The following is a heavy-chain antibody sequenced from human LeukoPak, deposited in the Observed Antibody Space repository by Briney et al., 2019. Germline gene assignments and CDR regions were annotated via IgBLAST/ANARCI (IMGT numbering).Heavy chain of an antibody. Sequence: ASVKVSCKASGYTFTGYYMHWVRQAPGQGLEWMGWINPNSGGTNYAQKFQGWVTMTRDTSISTAYMELSRLRPDDTAVYYCARAIGYYYDSSGYNYFDYWGQGTLVTVSS. V-gene: IGHV1-2*04. D-gene: IGHD3-22*01. CDR3: ARAIGYYYDSSGYNYFDY. CDR1: GYTFTGYY. CDR2: INPNSGGT. J-gene: IGHJ4*02.